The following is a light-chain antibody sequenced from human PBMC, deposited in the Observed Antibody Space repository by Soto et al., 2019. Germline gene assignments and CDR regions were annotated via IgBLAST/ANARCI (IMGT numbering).Light chain of an antibody. CDR2: TNS. Sequence: QSVLTQPPSASGTPGQRVTISCSGSSSNIGSNTVKWYQHLPGTAPKLLIHTNSQRPSGVPDRFSGSKSGTSASLAISGLQSEDEADYYCAAWDDSLNGLVFGTGTKVTVL. V-gene: IGLV1-44*01. CDR3: AAWDDSLNGLV. J-gene: IGLJ1*01. CDR1: SSNIGSNT.